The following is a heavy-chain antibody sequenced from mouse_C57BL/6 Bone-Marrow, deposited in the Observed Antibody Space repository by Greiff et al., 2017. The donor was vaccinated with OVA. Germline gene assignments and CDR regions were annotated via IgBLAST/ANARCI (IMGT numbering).Heavy chain of an antibody. CDR2: INPGSGGT. CDR1: GYAFTNYL. V-gene: IGHV1-54*01. CDR3: ARGRDYYGYFDY. J-gene: IGHJ2*01. D-gene: IGHD1-1*01. Sequence: VKLMESGAELVRPGTSVKVSCKASGYAFTNYLIEWVKQRPGQGLEWIGVINPGSGGTNYNEKFKGKATLTADKSSSTAYMQLSSLTSEDSAVYFCARGRDYYGYFDYWGQGTTLTVSS.